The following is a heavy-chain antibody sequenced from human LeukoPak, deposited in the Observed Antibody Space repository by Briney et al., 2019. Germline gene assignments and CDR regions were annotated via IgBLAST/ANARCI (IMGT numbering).Heavy chain of an antibody. D-gene: IGHD2-2*01. V-gene: IGHV3-21*01. CDR2: ISSSSSYI. J-gene: IGHJ5*02. CDR1: GVTFSSYS. CDR3: GRDSRYCSSTSCYDWFDP. Sequence: GSLRLSCAASGVTFSSYSMNWVRQAPGKGLEWVSSISSSSSYIYYSDSVKGRFTISRDNAKNSLYLQMNSLRAEDTAVYYCGRDSRYCSSTSCYDWFDPWGQGTLVTVSS.